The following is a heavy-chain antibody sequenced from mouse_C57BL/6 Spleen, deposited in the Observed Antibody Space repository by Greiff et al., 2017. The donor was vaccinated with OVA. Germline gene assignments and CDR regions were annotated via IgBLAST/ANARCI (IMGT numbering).Heavy chain of an antibody. CDR1: GYSITSGYY. CDR3: ARIYYDYEYFDY. J-gene: IGHJ2*01. CDR2: ISYDGSN. Sequence: EVQLQQSGPGLVKPSQSLSLTCSVTGYSITSGYYWYWIRQFPGNQLEWMGYISYDGSNNYNPSLKNRISITRDTSKNQYFLKMNSVTTEDTATYYCARIYYDYEYFDYWGQGTTLTVSS. D-gene: IGHD2-4*01. V-gene: IGHV3-6*01.